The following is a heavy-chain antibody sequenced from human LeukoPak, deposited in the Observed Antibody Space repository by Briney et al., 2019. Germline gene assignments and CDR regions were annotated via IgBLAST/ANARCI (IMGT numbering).Heavy chain of an antibody. CDR1: GFTFSSYG. Sequence: PGGSLRLSCAASGFTFSSYGMHWVRQAPGNGLEWVAVISYDGSNKYYADSVKGRFTISRDNSKNTLYLQMNSLRAEDTAVYYCANGDDYGGDYWGQGTLVTVSS. V-gene: IGHV3-30*18. J-gene: IGHJ4*02. D-gene: IGHD4-23*01. CDR2: ISYDGSNK. CDR3: ANGDDYGGDY.